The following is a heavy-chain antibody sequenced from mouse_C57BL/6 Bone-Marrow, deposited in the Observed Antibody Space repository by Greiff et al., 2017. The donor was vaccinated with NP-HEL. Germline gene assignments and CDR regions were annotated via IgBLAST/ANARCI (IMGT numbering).Heavy chain of an antibody. J-gene: IGHJ4*01. CDR3: ARGAYYSPYYAMDY. Sequence: QVQLQQPGAELVKPVASVKMSCKASGYTFTSYWITWVKQRPGQGLEWIGDIYPGSGSTNYNEKFKSKATLTVDTSSSTAYMQLSSLTSEDSAVYYCARGAYYSPYYAMDYWGQGTSVTVSS. CDR1: GYTFTSYW. D-gene: IGHD2-12*01. V-gene: IGHV1-55*01. CDR2: IYPGSGST.